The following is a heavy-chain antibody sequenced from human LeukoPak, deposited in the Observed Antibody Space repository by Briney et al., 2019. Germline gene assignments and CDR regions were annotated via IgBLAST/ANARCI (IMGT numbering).Heavy chain of an antibody. CDR3: AKSLAAAGNY. Sequence: GGSLLLSCAASGFPFISYAMNWVRQAPGKGLEWVSGLSGSGRGGSTYYADSVKGRFTISRENSKNTLYLQMNSLRAEDTAVYYCAKSLAAAGNYWGQGTLVTVSS. D-gene: IGHD6-13*01. CDR2: LSGSGRGGST. CDR1: GFPFISYA. J-gene: IGHJ4*02. V-gene: IGHV3-23*01.